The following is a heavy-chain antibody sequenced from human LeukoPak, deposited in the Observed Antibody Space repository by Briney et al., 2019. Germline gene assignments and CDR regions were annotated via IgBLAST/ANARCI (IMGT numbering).Heavy chain of an antibody. CDR1: SGSTSGYY. J-gene: IGHJ3*02. CDR3: ARVRLGVGDAFDI. D-gene: IGHD3-10*01. V-gene: IGHV4-59*01. CDR2: SYYSGST. Sequence: SETLSLTCTVSSGSTSGYYWSWIRQPPGKGLEWIGYSYYSGSTSYSPSLKSRVTILVDTSKNQFSLKLTYVTPADTAVYYCARVRLGVGDAFDIWGQGTMVTVST.